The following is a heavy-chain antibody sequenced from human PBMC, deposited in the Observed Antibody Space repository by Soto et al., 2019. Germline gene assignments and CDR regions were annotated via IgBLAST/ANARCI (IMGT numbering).Heavy chain of an antibody. CDR1: GFTFNSYA. CDR3: VRTSPVTRPFDS. J-gene: IGHJ4*01. Sequence: GGSLRLSCAASGFTFNSYAMNWVRQAPGKGLAWVSAIGTDGNTYYANSVKGRFTISRDNSSTTLYLQMNSLRVEDTALYYCVRTSPVTRPFDSWGQGALVSVSS. CDR2: IGTDGNT. V-gene: IGHV3-23*01. D-gene: IGHD2-21*02.